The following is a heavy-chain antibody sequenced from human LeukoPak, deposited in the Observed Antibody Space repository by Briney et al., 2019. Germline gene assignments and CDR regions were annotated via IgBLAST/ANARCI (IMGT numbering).Heavy chain of an antibody. V-gene: IGHV1-69*13. CDR3: ARVVAIAARLDAFDI. Sequence: GASVKVSCKASGGTFSSYAISWVRQAPGRGLEWMGGIIPIFGTANYAQKFQGRVTITADESTSTAYMELSSLRSEDTAVYYCARVVAIAARLDAFDIWGQGTMVTVSS. J-gene: IGHJ3*02. CDR1: GGTFSSYA. CDR2: IIPIFGTA. D-gene: IGHD6-6*01.